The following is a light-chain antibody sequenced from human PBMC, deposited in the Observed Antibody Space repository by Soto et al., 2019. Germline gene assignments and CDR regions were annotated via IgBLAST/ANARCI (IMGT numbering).Light chain of an antibody. V-gene: IGLV2-14*03. CDR1: SSDVGGYNF. J-gene: IGLJ1*01. CDR3: TSYTSSITYV. CDR2: DVN. Sequence: QSVLTQPASVSGSPGQSITISCTGTSSDVGGYNFVSWYQHHPGKAPKLIIYDVNNRPSGVSNRFSGSKSGNTASLTISGLQAEDEADYYCTSYTSSITYVFGTGTKVTVL.